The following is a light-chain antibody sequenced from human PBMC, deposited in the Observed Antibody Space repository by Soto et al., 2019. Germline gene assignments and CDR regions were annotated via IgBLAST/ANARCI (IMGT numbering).Light chain of an antibody. J-gene: IGLJ1*01. Sequence: SALTQPASVSGSPGKSSTISCTGTSSDVGGFKYVSWYQHHPGKAPKLMIYEVSNRTSGVSNRFSGSKSGNTASLTISGLQAEDEADDYCSSYTSSSTYVFGPGTKLTVL. CDR1: SSDVGGFKY. CDR2: EVS. CDR3: SSYTSSSTYV. V-gene: IGLV2-14*01.